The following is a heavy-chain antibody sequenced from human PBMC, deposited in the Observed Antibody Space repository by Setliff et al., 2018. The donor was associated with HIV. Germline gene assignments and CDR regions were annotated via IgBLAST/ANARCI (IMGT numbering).Heavy chain of an antibody. CDR2: ITGSGDTI. J-gene: IGHJ4*02. Sequence: GGSLRLSCAASGFTFSNYEMSWVRQAPGKGPEWVSYITGSGDTIYYADSVKGRFTISGDNAKNSLYLQMNSLRAEDTAVYYCAKDRVGYCSSISCPGGFDYWGQGTLVTVSS. V-gene: IGHV3-48*03. D-gene: IGHD2-2*03. CDR1: GFTFSNYE. CDR3: AKDRVGYCSSISCPGGFDY.